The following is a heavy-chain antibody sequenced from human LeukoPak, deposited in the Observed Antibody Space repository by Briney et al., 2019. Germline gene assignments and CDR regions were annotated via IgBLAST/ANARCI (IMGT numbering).Heavy chain of an antibody. V-gene: IGHV3-33*08. J-gene: IGHJ6*02. CDR1: GFTFNSYA. Sequence: GGSLRLSCAASGFTFNSYAMHWVRQAPGKGLEWVAVIWYDGSNKYYADSVKGRFTISRDNSKNTLYLQMNSLRAEDTAVYYCARDPILTGSMDPYYYYYYGMDVWGQGTTVTVSS. D-gene: IGHD3-9*01. CDR3: ARDPILTGSMDPYYYYYYGMDV. CDR2: IWYDGSNK.